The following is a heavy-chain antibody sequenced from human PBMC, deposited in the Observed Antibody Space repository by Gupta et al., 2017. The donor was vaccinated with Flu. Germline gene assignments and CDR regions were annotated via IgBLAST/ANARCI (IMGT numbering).Heavy chain of an antibody. Sequence: GYLRDWVRQAPGQGLEWMGRINPNSGGTNYAQKFQGRVTMTRDTSISTAYMELSRLRSDDTAVYYCARDPRYGSGSYYTDWGQGTLVTVSS. CDR3: ARDPRYGSGSYYTD. J-gene: IGHJ4*02. D-gene: IGHD3-10*01. V-gene: IGHV1-2*06. CDR2: INPNSGGT. CDR1: GYL.